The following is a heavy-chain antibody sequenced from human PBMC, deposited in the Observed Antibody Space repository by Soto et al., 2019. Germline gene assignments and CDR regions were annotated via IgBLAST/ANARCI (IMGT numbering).Heavy chain of an antibody. D-gene: IGHD3-22*01. CDR3: VSPEGYYDSSGYTLDY. Sequence: SETLSLTCTVSGDSINNYYWNWVRQPPGKGLEWIGYISYSESTNYNPSLKSRVTLSIDTSTNQFSLKLNSVTAADTAVYYCVSPEGYYDSSGYTLDYWGQGTLVTVSS. CDR1: GDSINNYY. V-gene: IGHV4-59*08. CDR2: ISYSEST. J-gene: IGHJ4*02.